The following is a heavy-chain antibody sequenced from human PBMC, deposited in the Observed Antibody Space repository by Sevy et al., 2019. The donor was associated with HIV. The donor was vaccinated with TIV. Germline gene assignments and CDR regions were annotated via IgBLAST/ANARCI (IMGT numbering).Heavy chain of an antibody. J-gene: IGHJ4*02. V-gene: IGHV4-39*01. Sequence: SETLSLTCTVSGGSTSSSDYYWGWIRQPPGKGREGIGIIDYSGNSYYNPSLKSRVTISVNTSKNQFSLNLSSVTAADTAVYYCNGGASSGWYEDYWGQGTLVTVSS. CDR2: IDYSGNS. CDR3: NGGASSGWYEDY. CDR1: GGSTSSSDYY. D-gene: IGHD6-19*01.